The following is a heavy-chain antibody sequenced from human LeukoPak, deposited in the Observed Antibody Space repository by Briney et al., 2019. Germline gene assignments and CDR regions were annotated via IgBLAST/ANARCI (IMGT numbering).Heavy chain of an antibody. D-gene: IGHD3-9*01. CDR3: GNHGGLYIDWLSY. Sequence: GGSLRLSCAASGFTFSSYAMSWVRQAPGKGLEWVSAISGSGGSTYYADSVKGRFTISRDNSKNTLYLQMKSRRAENTAVYYCGNHGGLYIDWLSYWGQRNPVTVSS. CDR1: GFTFSSYA. CDR2: ISGSGGST. J-gene: IGHJ4*02. V-gene: IGHV3-23*01.